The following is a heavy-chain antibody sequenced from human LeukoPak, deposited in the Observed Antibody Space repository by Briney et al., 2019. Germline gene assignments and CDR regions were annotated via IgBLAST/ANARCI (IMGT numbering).Heavy chain of an antibody. CDR2: IKQDGSEK. Sequence: GGSLRLSCAASGFTFSSYWMSWVRQAPGKGLEWVANIKQDGSEKYYVDSVKGRFTISRDNAKSSLYLQMNSLRAKDTAVYYCARYSRSGWYISYYFDYWGQGTLVTVSS. CDR3: ARYSRSGWYISYYFDY. V-gene: IGHV3-7*01. D-gene: IGHD6-19*01. J-gene: IGHJ4*02. CDR1: GFTFSSYW.